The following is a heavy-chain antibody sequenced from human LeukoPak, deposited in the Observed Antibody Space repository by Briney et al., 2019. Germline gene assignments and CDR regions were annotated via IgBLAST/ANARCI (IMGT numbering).Heavy chain of an antibody. V-gene: IGHV3-23*01. CDR3: AKTHGPYCSGGSCLDYYYYMDV. J-gene: IGHJ6*03. CDR2: ISGSGGST. Sequence: QSGGSLRLSCAASGFTFSSYAMSWVRQAPGKGLEWVSAISGSGGSTYYADSVKGRFTISRDNSKNTLYLQMNSLRPEDTAVYFCAKTHGPYCSGGSCLDYYYYMDVWGKGTTVTVSS. D-gene: IGHD2-15*01. CDR1: GFTFSSYA.